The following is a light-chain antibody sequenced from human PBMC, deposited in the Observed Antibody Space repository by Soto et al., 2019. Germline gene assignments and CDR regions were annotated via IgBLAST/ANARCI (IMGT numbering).Light chain of an antibody. CDR3: QSYDTGLRTV. Sequence: QSVLTQPPSVSGAPGQRVTISXTGXXSNIGAGYDVHWYQQLPGTAPKLLIYGNSNRPSGVPDRFSGSKSGTSASLAITGLQAEDEADYYCQSYDTGLRTVFGGGTQLTVL. CDR1: XSNIGAGYD. J-gene: IGLJ7*01. V-gene: IGLV1-40*01. CDR2: GNS.